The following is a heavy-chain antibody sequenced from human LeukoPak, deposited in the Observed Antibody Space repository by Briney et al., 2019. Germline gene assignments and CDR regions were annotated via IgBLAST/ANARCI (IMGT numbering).Heavy chain of an antibody. CDR2: ISGSGGST. Sequence: GGSLRLSCAASGFTFSSYAMSWVRQAPGKGLEWVSAISGSGGSTYYADSVKGRFTISRDNSKNTLYLQMNSLRAEDTAVYYCAKVIRERYSSSWPGFDPWGQVTLVTVSS. D-gene: IGHD6-13*01. J-gene: IGHJ5*02. CDR1: GFTFSSYA. CDR3: AKVIRERYSSSWPGFDP. V-gene: IGHV3-23*01.